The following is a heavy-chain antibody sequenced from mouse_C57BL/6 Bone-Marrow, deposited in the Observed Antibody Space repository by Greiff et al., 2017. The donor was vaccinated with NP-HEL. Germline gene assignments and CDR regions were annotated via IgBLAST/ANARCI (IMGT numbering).Heavy chain of an antibody. V-gene: IGHV14-2*01. CDR3: ARGSTVVATDDAMDD. CDR1: GFNIKDYY. D-gene: IGHD1-1*01. Sequence: VQLQQSGAELVKPGASVKFSCTASGFNIKDYYMHWVKQRPEQGLEWIGRIDPADGETNYAPKFQGKAPITADTSSNAAYLQLSSLTSEDTAVYYCARGSTVVATDDAMDDWGQGTSVTVSS. J-gene: IGHJ4*01. CDR2: IDPADGET.